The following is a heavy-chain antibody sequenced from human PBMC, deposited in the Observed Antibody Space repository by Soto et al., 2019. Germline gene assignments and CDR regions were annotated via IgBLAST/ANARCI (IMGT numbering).Heavy chain of an antibody. CDR1: GFTFSSYA. V-gene: IGHV3-30-3*01. Sequence: QVQLVESGGGVVQPGRSLRLSCAASGFTFSSYAMHWVRQAPGKGLEWVAVISYDGSNKYYADSVKGRFTISRDNSKSTLYLQMNSLRAEDTAVYYCARDPYRYSSSWYNNWFDPWGQGTLVTVSS. CDR2: ISYDGSNK. J-gene: IGHJ5*02. CDR3: ARDPYRYSSSWYNNWFDP. D-gene: IGHD6-13*01.